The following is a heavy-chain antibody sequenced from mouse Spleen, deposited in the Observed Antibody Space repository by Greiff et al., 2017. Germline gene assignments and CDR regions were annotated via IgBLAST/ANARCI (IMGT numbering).Heavy chain of an antibody. D-gene: IGHD1-1*01. V-gene: IGHV1-82*01. CDR1: GYEFSSSW. J-gene: IGHJ2*01. Sequence: QVQLKQSGPELVKPGASVKISCKASGYEFSSSWMNWVKQRPGQGLEWIGRIYPGDGDTNYNGKFKGKATLTADKSSSTAYMQLSSLTSEDSAVYFCARMEDYYGSSFGDWGQGTTLTGSS. CDR3: ARMEDYYGSSFGD. CDR2: IYPGDGDT.